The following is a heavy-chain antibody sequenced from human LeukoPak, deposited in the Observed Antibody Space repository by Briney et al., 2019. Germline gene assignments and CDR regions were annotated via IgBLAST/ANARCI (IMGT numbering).Heavy chain of an antibody. CDR1: GFAFSKYL. J-gene: IGHJ4*02. V-gene: IGHV3-74*03. CDR3: VRASGYLHDFDF. Sequence: QPGGSLRLSCEASGFAFSKYLMHWVRQAPGKGLVWVSFISKDGATRTYVDSVRDRFTISRDNSKNILFLQMNSLKSEDTAMYYCVRASGYLHDFDFWGQGTLVTVSS. D-gene: IGHD3-3*01. CDR2: ISKDGATR.